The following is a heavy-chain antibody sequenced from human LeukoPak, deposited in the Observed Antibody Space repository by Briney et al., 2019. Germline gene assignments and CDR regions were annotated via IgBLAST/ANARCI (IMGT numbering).Heavy chain of an antibody. CDR1: GFTFSSYS. J-gene: IGHJ6*02. CDR3: ARARSGPYFYGMDA. CDR2: ISSGSSYI. V-gene: IGHV3-21*01. D-gene: IGHD3-3*01. Sequence: GGSLRLSCAASGFTFSSYSMNWVRQAPGKGLEWVSSISSGSSYIYYADSVKGRFTISRDNAKNSLYLQMNSLRVEDTAVYYCARARSGPYFYGMDAWGQGTTVTVSS.